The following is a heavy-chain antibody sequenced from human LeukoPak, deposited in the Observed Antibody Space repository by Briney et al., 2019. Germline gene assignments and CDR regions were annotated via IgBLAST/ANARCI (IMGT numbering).Heavy chain of an antibody. V-gene: IGHV3-7*03. CDR1: GFTFSSYW. Sequence: GGSLRLSCAASGFTFSSYWMTWVRQAPGKGLEWVANIKQDGSEKYYVDSVKDRFTISRDNPKNSLYLQMNSLRAADTAVYYCARVISGYCSGDDCWGTFDIWGQGTMVTVSS. D-gene: IGHD2-15*01. CDR3: ARVISGYCSGDDCWGTFDI. CDR2: IKQDGSEK. J-gene: IGHJ3*02.